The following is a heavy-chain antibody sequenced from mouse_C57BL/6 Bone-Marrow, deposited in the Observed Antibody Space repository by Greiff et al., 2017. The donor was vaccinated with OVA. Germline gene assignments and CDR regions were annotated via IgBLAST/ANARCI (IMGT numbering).Heavy chain of an antibody. CDR2: IYPRDGST. CDR3: ARWGGPHVGVDY. Sequence: VHLVESGPELVKPGASVKLSCKASGYTFTSYDINWVKQRPGQGLEWIGGIYPRDGSTKYNEKLKGKATLTVDTSSSTAYMELHSLTSEYSAVYFCARWGGPHVGVDYWGQGTTLTVSS. D-gene: IGHD3-3*01. J-gene: IGHJ2*01. V-gene: IGHV1-85*01. CDR1: GYTFTSYD.